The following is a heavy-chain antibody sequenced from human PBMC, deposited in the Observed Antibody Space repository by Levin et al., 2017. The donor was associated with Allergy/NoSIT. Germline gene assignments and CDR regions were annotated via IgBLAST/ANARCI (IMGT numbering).Heavy chain of an antibody. CDR1: GFSLKTNGVG. Sequence: NVSGPTLVKPTQTLTLTCTFSGFSLKTNGVGVGWVRQPPGKALEWLAFIYWDDDKRYSPSLRNRLTITKDTSKNQVVLTMTNMDPVDTSTYYCARRGMNSVSRGWDTGYFDYWGQGTLVTVSS. CDR3: ARRGMNSVSRGWDTGYFDY. J-gene: IGHJ4*02. CDR2: IYWDDDK. V-gene: IGHV2-5*02. D-gene: IGHD6-19*01.